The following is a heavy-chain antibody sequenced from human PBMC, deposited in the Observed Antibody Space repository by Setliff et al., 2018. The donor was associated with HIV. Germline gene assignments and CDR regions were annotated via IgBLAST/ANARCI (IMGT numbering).Heavy chain of an antibody. D-gene: IGHD1-26*01. J-gene: IGHJ4*02. Sequence: GGSLRLSCAVSGFTFISYAMTWVRQAPGQGLEWVSIISGSGISTYYADSVKGRFTISRDNSRNMLYLQMNSLRAEDTAVYYCARDRYSGSSTDYWGQGTLVTVSS. CDR1: GFTFISYA. CDR2: ISGSGIST. CDR3: ARDRYSGSSTDY. V-gene: IGHV3-23*01.